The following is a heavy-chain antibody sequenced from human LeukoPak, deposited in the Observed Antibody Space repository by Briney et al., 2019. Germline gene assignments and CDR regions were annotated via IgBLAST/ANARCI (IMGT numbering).Heavy chain of an antibody. CDR3: ARGSPTDAFDI. D-gene: IGHD1-26*01. CDR1: GYTFTSYG. CDR2: INPNSGGT. Sequence: ASVKVSCKASGYTFTSYGISWVRQAPGQGLEWMGWINPNSGGTNYAQKFQGRVTMTRDTSISTAYMELSRLRSDDTAVYYCARGSPTDAFDIWGQGTMVTVSS. J-gene: IGHJ3*02. V-gene: IGHV1-2*02.